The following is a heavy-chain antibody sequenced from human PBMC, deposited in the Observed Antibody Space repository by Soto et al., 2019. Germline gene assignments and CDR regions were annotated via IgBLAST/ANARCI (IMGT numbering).Heavy chain of an antibody. CDR2: ISYDGSNK. CDR3: ARDYYRFNSGYGFSMDV. V-gene: IGHV3-30-3*01. D-gene: IGHD5-12*01. Sequence: QVQLVESGGGVVQPGRSLRLSCAASGFTFSSYAMHWVCQAPGKGLEWVAVISYDGSNKYYADSVKGRFTISRDNSKNTLYLQMNSLRAEDTAVYYCARDYYRFNSGYGFSMDVWGQGTTVTVSS. J-gene: IGHJ6*02. CDR1: GFTFSSYA.